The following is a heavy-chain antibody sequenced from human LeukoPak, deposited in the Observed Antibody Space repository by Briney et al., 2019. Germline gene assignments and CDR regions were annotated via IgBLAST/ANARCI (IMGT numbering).Heavy chain of an antibody. D-gene: IGHD3-22*01. J-gene: IGHJ3*02. Sequence: SETLSLTCTVSGGSISSHYWSWIRQPPGKGLEWIGYIYYSGSTNYNPSLKSQVTISVDTSKNQFSLKLSSVTAADTAVYYCASSTYYYDSSGYSRYGRAFDIWGQGTMVTVSS. CDR2: IYYSGST. CDR3: ASSTYYYDSSGYSRYGRAFDI. V-gene: IGHV4-59*11. CDR1: GGSISSHY.